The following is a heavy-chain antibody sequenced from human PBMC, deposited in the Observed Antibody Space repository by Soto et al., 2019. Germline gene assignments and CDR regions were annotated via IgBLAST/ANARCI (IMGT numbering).Heavy chain of an antibody. J-gene: IGHJ6*02. CDR2: IKSKTDGGTT. D-gene: IGHD3-22*01. V-gene: IGHV3-15*07. CDR3: TTLGHYYDSSPLDV. Sequence: EVQLVESGGGLVKPGGSLRLSCAASGFTFSNAWMNWVRQAPGKGLEWVGRIKSKTDGGTTDYAAPVKGRFTISRXDXXNTLYLQMNSLKTEDTAVYYCTTLGHYYDSSPLDVWGQGTTVTVSS. CDR1: GFTFSNAW.